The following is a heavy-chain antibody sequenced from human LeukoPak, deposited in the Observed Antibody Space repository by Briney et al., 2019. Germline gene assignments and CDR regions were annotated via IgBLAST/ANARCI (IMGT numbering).Heavy chain of an antibody. CDR2: INSDGSTT. J-gene: IGHJ4*02. V-gene: IGHV3-74*01. CDR3: ARDDYGGRGEFDY. D-gene: IGHD4-23*01. CDR1: GFTFSSYV. Sequence: PGGSLRLSCAASGFTFSSYVMHWVRQAPGKGLVWVSRINSDGSTTSYADSVKGRFTISRDNAKNTLYLQMNSLRAEDTAVYYCARDDYGGRGEFDYWGQGTLVTVSS.